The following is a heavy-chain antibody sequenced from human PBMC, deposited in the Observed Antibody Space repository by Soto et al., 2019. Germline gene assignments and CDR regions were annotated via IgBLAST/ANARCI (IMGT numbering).Heavy chain of an antibody. Sequence: SETLSLTCTVSGGSISSYYWSWIRQPPGKGLEWIGYIYYSGSTNYNPSLKSRVTISVDTSKHQFYLKLRSVTAADTAVYYCARDNGYRYGYTLDHWGQGTLVTVSS. D-gene: IGHD5-18*01. CDR1: GGSISSYY. CDR2: IYYSGST. V-gene: IGHV4-59*01. J-gene: IGHJ4*02. CDR3: ARDNGYRYGYTLDH.